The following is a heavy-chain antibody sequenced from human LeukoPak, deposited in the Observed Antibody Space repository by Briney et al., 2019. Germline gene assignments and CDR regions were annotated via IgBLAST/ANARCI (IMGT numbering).Heavy chain of an antibody. Sequence: MHXVGXAPGQGREWMGXINPNSGGTNYAQKFQGTVTMTSDTSISTAYMALSRLRSDDTAVYYCARVPHKVVPAGGAFDIWGQGTMVTVSS. V-gene: IGHV1-2*02. J-gene: IGHJ3*02. CDR3: ARVPHKVVPAGGAFDI. D-gene: IGHD2-2*01. CDR2: INPNSGGT.